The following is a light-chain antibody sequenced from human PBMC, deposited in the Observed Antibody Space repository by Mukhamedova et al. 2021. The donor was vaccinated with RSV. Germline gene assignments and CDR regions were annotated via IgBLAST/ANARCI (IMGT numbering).Light chain of an antibody. Sequence: GKAPKILIYAESSLQSGVPSRFRGSGSGTEFNLNISSMQPEDLATYYCQQGYSTAYTFGQGTRLEI. V-gene: IGKV1-39*01. CDR3: QQGYSTAYT. CDR2: AES. J-gene: IGKJ5*01.